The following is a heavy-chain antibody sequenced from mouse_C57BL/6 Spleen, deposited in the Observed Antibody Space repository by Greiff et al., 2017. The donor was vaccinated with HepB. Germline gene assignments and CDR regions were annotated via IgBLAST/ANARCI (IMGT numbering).Heavy chain of an antibody. CDR1: GFTFSSYG. CDR3: ARGEIYFDY. CDR2: ISSGGSYT. J-gene: IGHJ2*01. Sequence: EVKLVESGGDLVKPGGSLKLSCAASGFTFSSYGMSWVRQTPDKRLEWVATISSGGSYTYYPDSVKGRFTISRDNAKNTLYLQMSSLKSEDTAMYYCARGEIYFDYWGQGTTLTVSS. V-gene: IGHV5-6*01.